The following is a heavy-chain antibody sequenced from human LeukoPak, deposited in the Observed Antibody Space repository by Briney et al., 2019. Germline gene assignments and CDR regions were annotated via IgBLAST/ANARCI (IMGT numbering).Heavy chain of an antibody. Sequence: GGSLRLSCAASGFTFSSYGMQWVRQAPGKELEWVAVISYDGSNKYYADSVKGRFTISRDNSKNTLYLQMNSLRAEDTAVYYCAKDRDWYYFDYWGQGTLVTVSS. CDR1: GFTFSSYG. V-gene: IGHV3-30*18. CDR2: ISYDGSNK. J-gene: IGHJ4*02. CDR3: AKDRDWYYFDY. D-gene: IGHD5-24*01.